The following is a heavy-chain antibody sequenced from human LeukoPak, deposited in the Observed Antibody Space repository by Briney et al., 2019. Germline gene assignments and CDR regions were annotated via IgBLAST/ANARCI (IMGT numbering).Heavy chain of an antibody. J-gene: IGHJ4*02. D-gene: IGHD3-22*01. CDR2: INPNSGGT. CDR1: GYTFTGHY. Sequence: ASVKVSCKASGYTFTGHYMHWVRQAPGQGLEWMGWINPNSGGTNYAQKFQGRVTMTRDTSISTAYMELSRLRSDDTAEYYCARGPTMMVVVTPFDYWGQGTLVTVSS. CDR3: ARGPTMMVVVTPFDY. V-gene: IGHV1-2*02.